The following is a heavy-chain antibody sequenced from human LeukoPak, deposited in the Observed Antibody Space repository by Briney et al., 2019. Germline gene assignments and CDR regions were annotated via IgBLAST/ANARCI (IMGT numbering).Heavy chain of an antibody. Sequence: GGSLRLSCAASGLTFSSYAMHWVRQAPGKGLEWVAVISYDGSNKYYADSVKGRFTISRDNSKNTLYLQMNSLRAEDTAVYYCARDSVVGANDAFDIWGQGTMVTVSS. CDR1: GLTFSSYA. CDR3: ARDSVVGANDAFDI. CDR2: ISYDGSNK. V-gene: IGHV3-30*04. J-gene: IGHJ3*02. D-gene: IGHD1-26*01.